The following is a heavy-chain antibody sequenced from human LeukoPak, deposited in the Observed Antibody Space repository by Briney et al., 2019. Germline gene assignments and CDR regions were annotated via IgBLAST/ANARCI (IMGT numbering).Heavy chain of an antibody. CDR1: GFTFSSYW. J-gene: IGHJ4*02. Sequence: GGSLRLSCAAPGFTFSSYWMSWVRQAPGKGLEWVANIKQDGSEKYYVDSVKGRFTISRDNAKNSLYLQMNSLRAEDTAVYYCARPNWNDTDYWGQGSLVTVSS. V-gene: IGHV3-7*01. D-gene: IGHD1-1*01. CDR2: IKQDGSEK. CDR3: ARPNWNDTDY.